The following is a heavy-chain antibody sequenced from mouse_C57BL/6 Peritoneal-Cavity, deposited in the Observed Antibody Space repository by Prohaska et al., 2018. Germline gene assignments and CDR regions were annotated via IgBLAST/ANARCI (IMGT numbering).Heavy chain of an antibody. CDR1: GYTFTDYY. CDR3: ARGGEYEGRYYAMDY. CDR2: INPYNGGT. Sequence: KPGASVKMSCKASGYTFTDYYLNWVKQSHGKSLEWIGVINPYNGGTSYKQKFNGKVTFTVDKSSSTAYKEHKSLTSEDAAVEYCARGGEYEGRYYAMDYWGQGTSVTVSS. J-gene: IGHJ4*01. D-gene: IGHD2-14*01. V-gene: IGHV1-19*01.